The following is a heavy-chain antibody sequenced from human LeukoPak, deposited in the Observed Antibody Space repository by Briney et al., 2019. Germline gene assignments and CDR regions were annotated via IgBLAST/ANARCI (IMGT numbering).Heavy chain of an antibody. J-gene: IGHJ3*02. CDR3: ARNTGWAFPI. V-gene: IGHV5-10-1*01. D-gene: IGHD1-14*01. CDR2: NDPSESYT. Sequence: EESPKISCKGSGYSFTSYWISWVRQMSGKGLEWMGKNDPSESYTNYSPSLQGHVTISTDKSINAAYLQWSSLKAADTAMYYCARNTGWAFPIWGQGTMVTVSS. CDR1: GYSFTSYW.